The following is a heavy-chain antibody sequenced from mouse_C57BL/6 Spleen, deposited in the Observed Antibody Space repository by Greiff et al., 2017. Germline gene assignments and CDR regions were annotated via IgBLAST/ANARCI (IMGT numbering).Heavy chain of an antibody. J-gene: IGHJ1*03. CDR3: ARCPDGYYGIIDV. CDR1: GYSFTSYY. Sequence: VKLQESGPELVKPGASVKISCKASGYSFTSYYIHWVKQRPGQGLEWIGWIYPGSGNTKYNEKFKGKATLTADTSSSTAYMQLSSLTSEDSAVYYCARCPDGYYGIIDVWGTGTTVTVSS. V-gene: IGHV1-66*01. D-gene: IGHD2-3*01. CDR2: IYPGSGNT.